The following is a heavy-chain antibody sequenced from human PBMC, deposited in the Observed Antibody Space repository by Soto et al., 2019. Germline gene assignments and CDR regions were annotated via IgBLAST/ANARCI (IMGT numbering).Heavy chain of an antibody. V-gene: IGHV4-30-4*01. CDR3: ARVVTPEVGDWFDP. Sequence: PSETLSLTCTVSGGSISAGDYYWNWIRQPPGKGLEWIGYIYYSGSTYYNPSLKSRVTISVDTPKNQFSLKLSSVTAADTAVYYCARVVTPEVGDWFDPWGQGTMVTVSS. CDR1: GGSISAGDYY. J-gene: IGHJ5*02. CDR2: IYYSGST. D-gene: IGHD2-21*02.